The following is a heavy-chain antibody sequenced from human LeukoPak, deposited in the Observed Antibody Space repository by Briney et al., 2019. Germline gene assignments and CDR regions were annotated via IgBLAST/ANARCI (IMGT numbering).Heavy chain of an antibody. CDR1: GFTVSTNY. V-gene: IGHV3-9*01. CDR3: ANFAVAGTLPFDI. J-gene: IGHJ3*02. CDR2: ISWNSGSI. Sequence: GGSLRLSCAASGFTVSTNYMSWVRQAPGKGLEWVSGISWNSGSIGYADSVKGRFTISRDNAKNSLYLQMNSLRAEDTALYYCANFAVAGTLPFDIWGQGTMVTVSS. D-gene: IGHD6-19*01.